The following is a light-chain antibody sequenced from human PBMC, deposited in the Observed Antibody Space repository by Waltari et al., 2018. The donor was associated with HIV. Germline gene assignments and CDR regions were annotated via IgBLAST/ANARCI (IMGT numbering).Light chain of an antibody. CDR1: SSDVGVYNF. CDR2: DVS. CDR3: CSYAGSYPVV. V-gene: IGLV2-11*01. J-gene: IGLJ2*01. Sequence: QSALTQPRSVSGSPGQSVTISCTGTSSDVGVYNFVSWYQQHPGKAPKLMIYDVSKRPSGGPDRFSGSKSGNTASLTISGLQAEDEADYYCCSYAGSYPVVFGGGTKLTVL.